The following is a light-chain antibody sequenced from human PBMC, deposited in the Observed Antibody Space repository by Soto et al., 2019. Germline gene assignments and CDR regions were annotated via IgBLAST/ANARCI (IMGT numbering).Light chain of an antibody. V-gene: IGKV1-27*01. CDR2: AAS. CDR1: QGISNC. J-gene: IGKJ1*01. CDR3: QKYNSAPPWT. Sequence: DIQMTQSPSSLSASVGDRVTITCRASQGISNCLAWYQQKPGKVPKLVVYAASTLQSGVPYRFSGSGSGTDFTLTISSLQPEDGATYYCQKYNSAPPWTFGQGTKVEIK.